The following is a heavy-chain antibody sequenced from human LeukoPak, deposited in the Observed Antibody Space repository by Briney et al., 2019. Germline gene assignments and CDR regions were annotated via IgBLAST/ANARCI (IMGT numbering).Heavy chain of an antibody. J-gene: IGHJ4*02. D-gene: IGHD4-17*01. Sequence: SETLSLTCTVSGGSISSSSYYWGWIRQPPGKGLEWIGSIYYSGSTYYNPSLKSRVTISVDTSKNQFSLTLSSVTAADTAVYYXARDNDGETDYWGQGTLVTVSS. V-gene: IGHV4-39*07. CDR1: GGSISSSSYY. CDR3: ARDNDGETDY. CDR2: IYYSGST.